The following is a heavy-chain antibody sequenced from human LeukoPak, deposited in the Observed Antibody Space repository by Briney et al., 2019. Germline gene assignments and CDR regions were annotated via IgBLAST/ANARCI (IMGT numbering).Heavy chain of an antibody. Sequence: ASVKVSCKASGYTFTSYDINWVRQATGQGLEWMGWMNPNSGNTGYARKFQGRVTMTRNTSISTAYMELSSLRSEDTAVYYCAVITHPTDDAFDIWGQGTMVTVSS. CDR2: MNPNSGNT. V-gene: IGHV1-8*01. CDR3: AVITHPTDDAFDI. CDR1: GYTFTSYD. D-gene: IGHD3-10*01. J-gene: IGHJ3*02.